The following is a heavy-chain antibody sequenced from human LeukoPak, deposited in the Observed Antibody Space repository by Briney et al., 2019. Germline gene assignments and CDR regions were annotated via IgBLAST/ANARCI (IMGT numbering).Heavy chain of an antibody. CDR2: TYYRSKWYS. D-gene: IGHD6-19*01. Sequence: SQTLSLTCAISGDSVSSDSATWNWIRQSPSRGLEWLGRTYYRSKWYSAYAVSVKSRISINSDTSKNQFSLQLNSVTPEDTAIYYCARGPQWLNYWGQGTLVTVSS. CDR3: ARGPQWLNY. J-gene: IGHJ4*02. CDR1: GDSVSSDSAT. V-gene: IGHV6-1*01.